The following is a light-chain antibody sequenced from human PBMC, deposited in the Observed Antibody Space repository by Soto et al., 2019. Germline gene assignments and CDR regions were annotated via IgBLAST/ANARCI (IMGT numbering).Light chain of an antibody. CDR2: DVY. CDR3: SSYTTSRTRV. J-gene: IGLJ3*02. Sequence: QSVLTQPASVSGAPGQSITISCTGTSSDVGAYNYVAWYQHHPGKAPKLIIYDVYNRPSGVSNRFSASKSDKTASLTISGLQADDEADYYCSSYTTSRTRVFGGGTKLTVL. CDR1: SSDVGAYNY. V-gene: IGLV2-14*03.